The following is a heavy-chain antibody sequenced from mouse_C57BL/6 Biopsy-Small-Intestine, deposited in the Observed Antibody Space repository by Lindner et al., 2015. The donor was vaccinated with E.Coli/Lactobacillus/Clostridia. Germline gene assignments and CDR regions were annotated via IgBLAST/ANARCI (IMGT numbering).Heavy chain of an antibody. Sequence: VQLQESGPELVKPGASVKISCKASGYVFSNSWMNWVKQGPGKGLEWIGRIHPGDGDINYNGKFKGKATLTSDKSSSTAYMQLSSLTSGDSAVYFCARGAYGNPWFAYWGQGTLVTVSA. D-gene: IGHD2-1*01. CDR3: ARGAYGNPWFAY. CDR1: GYVFSNSW. J-gene: IGHJ3*01. V-gene: IGHV1-82*01. CDR2: IHPGDGDI.